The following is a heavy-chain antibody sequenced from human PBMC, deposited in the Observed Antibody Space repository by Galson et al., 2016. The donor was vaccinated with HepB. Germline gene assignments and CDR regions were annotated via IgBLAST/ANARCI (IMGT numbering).Heavy chain of an antibody. CDR3: ARGITGDLGPRKDAFDI. D-gene: IGHD1-14*01. Sequence: SLRLSCAASGFVFSDYFMSWIRQVPGKGLEWVSFISDSGSSRLYADSVKGRFTISRDTAKNSVYLQMNGLRVEDTAVYYCARGITGDLGPRKDAFDIWGQGTMVTVSS. V-gene: IGHV3-11*01. CDR2: ISDSGSSR. CDR1: GFVFSDYF. J-gene: IGHJ3*02.